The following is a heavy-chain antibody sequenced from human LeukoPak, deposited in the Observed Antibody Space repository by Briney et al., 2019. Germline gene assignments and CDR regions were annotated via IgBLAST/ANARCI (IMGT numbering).Heavy chain of an antibody. Sequence: PGGSLRLSCAASGFTFSSYAMSWVRQAPGKGLEWVSSISSSSSYIYYADSVKGRFTISRDNAKNSLYLQMNSLRAEDTAVYYCVCYIVGAKRSFDYWGQGTLVTVSS. CDR1: GFTFSSYA. D-gene: IGHD1-26*01. CDR3: VCYIVGAKRSFDY. CDR2: ISSSSSYI. J-gene: IGHJ4*02. V-gene: IGHV3-21*01.